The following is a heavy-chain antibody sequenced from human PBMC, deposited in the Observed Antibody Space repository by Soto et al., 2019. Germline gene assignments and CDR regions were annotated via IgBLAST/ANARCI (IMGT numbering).Heavy chain of an antibody. D-gene: IGHD1-7*01. CDR3: ARGPLGELYLG. CDR1: GGSFSGYY. CDR2: INHSGST. V-gene: IGHV4-34*01. Sequence: SETLSLTCAVYGGSFSGYYWSWIRQPPGKGLEWIGEINHSGSTNYNPSLKSRVTISVDTSKNQFSLKLSSVTAADTAVYYCARGPLGELYLGWGQGTLVTVSS. J-gene: IGHJ4*02.